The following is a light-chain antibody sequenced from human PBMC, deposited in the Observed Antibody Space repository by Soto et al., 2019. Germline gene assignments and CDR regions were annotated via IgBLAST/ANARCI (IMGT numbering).Light chain of an antibody. CDR3: SSYTSVSTLV. J-gene: IGLJ1*01. CDR1: SSDVGAYNY. CDR2: EVN. V-gene: IGLV2-14*01. Sequence: QSALTQPASVSGSPEQSITISCTGTSSDVGAYNYVSWYRQRPGKAPQLMIYEVNSRPSGVSNRFSGSKSGNTASLTISGLQAEDEADYYCSSYTSVSTLVFGTGTKLTVL.